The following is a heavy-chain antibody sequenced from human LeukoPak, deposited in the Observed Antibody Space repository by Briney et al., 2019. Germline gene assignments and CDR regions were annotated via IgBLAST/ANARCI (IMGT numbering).Heavy chain of an antibody. D-gene: IGHD4-17*01. CDR2: INPNSGGT. CDR1: GYTFTGYY. V-gene: IGHV1-2*06. J-gene: IGHJ6*03. Sequence: ASVKVSCKASGYTFTGYYMHWVRQAPGQGLEWMGRINPNSGGTNYAQKFQGRVTMTRDTSTSTAYMELSRLRSDDTAVYYCARESTVTTFSLYYYYMDVWGKGTTVTVSS. CDR3: ARESTVTTFSLYYYYMDV.